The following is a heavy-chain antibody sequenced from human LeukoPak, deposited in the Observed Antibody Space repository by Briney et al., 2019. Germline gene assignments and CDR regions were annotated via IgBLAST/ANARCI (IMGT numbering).Heavy chain of an antibody. J-gene: IGHJ4*02. CDR3: ARESFYDGDY. CDR1: GFTFSSYA. D-gene: IGHD2-2*01. Sequence: PGGSLRLSCAASGFTFSSYAMSWVRQAPGKGLEWVSSISSSSRYIYYADSVKGRFTISRDNAKKSLYLQMNSLRAEDTAVYYCARESFYDGDYWGQGTLVTVSS. V-gene: IGHV3-21*01. CDR2: ISSSSRYI.